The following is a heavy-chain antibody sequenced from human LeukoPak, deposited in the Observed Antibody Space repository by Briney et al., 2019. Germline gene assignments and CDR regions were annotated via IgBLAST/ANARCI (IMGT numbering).Heavy chain of an antibody. J-gene: IGHJ4*02. D-gene: IGHD3-22*01. V-gene: IGHV3-30-3*01. Sequence: GGSLRLSCAASGFTFSSYAMHWVRQAPGKGLEWVAVISYDGSNKYYADSVKGRFTISRDNSKNTLYLQMNSLRAEDTAVYYCARAPQIVVVIDCWGQGTLVTVSS. CDR3: ARAPQIVVVIDC. CDR2: ISYDGSNK. CDR1: GFTFSSYA.